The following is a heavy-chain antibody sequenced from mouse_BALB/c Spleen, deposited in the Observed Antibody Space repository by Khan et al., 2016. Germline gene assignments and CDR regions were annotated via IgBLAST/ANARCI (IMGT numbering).Heavy chain of an antibody. J-gene: IGHJ4*01. V-gene: IGHV9-2-1*01. CDR3: ARWLLRGYAMDY. D-gene: IGHD2-3*01. Sequence: QIQLVQSGPELKKPGETVKISCKASGYTFTDYSMHCVKQAPGRGLQWMGWINTETGEPTYADDFKGRFAFSLETSASTAYLQINNLKNEDTATYFCARWLLRGYAMDYWGQGTSVTVSS. CDR1: GYTFTDYS. CDR2: INTETGEP.